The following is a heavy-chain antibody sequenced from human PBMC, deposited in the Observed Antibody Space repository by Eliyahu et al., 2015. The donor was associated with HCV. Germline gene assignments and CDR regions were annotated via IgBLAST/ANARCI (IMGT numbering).Heavy chain of an antibody. CDR3: AREVTSGWYRGSMDV. Sequence: EVQLVESGGGLVKPGGSLRLSXAXSGFTFXXXSMNWVRQXPGKGLEWVSSISSSSSYIYYADSVKGRFTISRDNAKNSLYLQMNSLRAEDTAVYYCAREVTSGWYRGSMDVWGQGTTVTVSS. D-gene: IGHD6-19*01. V-gene: IGHV3-21*01. CDR2: ISSSSSYI. CDR1: GFTFXXXS. J-gene: IGHJ6*02.